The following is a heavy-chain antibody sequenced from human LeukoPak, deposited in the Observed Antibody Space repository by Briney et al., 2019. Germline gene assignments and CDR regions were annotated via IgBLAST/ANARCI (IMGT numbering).Heavy chain of an antibody. D-gene: IGHD2-15*01. CDR1: GFTFSSYA. V-gene: IGHV3-23*01. CDR3: AKGLGYCSGGSCPGLYYFDY. CDR2: ISGSGGST. J-gene: IGHJ4*02. Sequence: GGSLRLSCAASGFTFSSYAMSWVRQAPGKGLEWVSAISGSGGSTYYADSVKGRFTISRDNSKNTLYLQMNSLRAEDTAVYYCAKGLGYCSGGSCPGLYYFDYWGQGTLVTVSS.